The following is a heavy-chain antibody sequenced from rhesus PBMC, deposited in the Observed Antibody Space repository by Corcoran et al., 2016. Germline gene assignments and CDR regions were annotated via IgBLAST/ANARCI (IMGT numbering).Heavy chain of an antibody. V-gene: IGHV4-173*01. D-gene: IGHD6-31*01. CDR3: AGGGRRVRGDYFDY. Sequence: QLQLQESCPGLGKPSETLSFTCAGAGGSISSNYWSWIRLSPGKGQEWIGRISGGGGSTNYNPALKNRFTISTDASKNQFCLKLSSVATADTAVYYWAGGGRRVRGDYFDYWGQGVLVTVSS. J-gene: IGHJ4*01. CDR1: GGSISSNY. CDR2: ISGGGGST.